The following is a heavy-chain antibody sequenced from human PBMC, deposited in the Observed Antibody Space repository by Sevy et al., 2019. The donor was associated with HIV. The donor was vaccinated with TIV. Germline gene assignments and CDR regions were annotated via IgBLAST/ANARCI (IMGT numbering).Heavy chain of an antibody. V-gene: IGHV3-48*01. J-gene: IGHJ3*02. D-gene: IGHD3-22*01. CDR3: ARDFDYYDSSGYYYGAFDI. CDR1: GFTFSSYS. Sequence: GGSLRLSCAASGFTFSSYSMNWVRQAPGKGLEWVSSISSSSSTIYYADSVKGRFTISRDNAKNSLYLQMNSLRAEDTAVYYCARDFDYYDSSGYYYGAFDIWGQGTMVTVSS. CDR2: ISSSSSTI.